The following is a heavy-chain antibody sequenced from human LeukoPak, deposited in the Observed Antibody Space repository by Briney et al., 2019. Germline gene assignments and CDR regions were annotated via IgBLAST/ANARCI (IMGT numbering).Heavy chain of an antibody. J-gene: IGHJ5*02. CDR1: GFTFSSYA. CDR2: ISGSGGST. V-gene: IGHV3-23*01. Sequence: GALSLSCAASGFTFSSYAMSWVRQAPGKGLEWVSAISGSGGSTHYADSVKGRFTISRDNSKNTLYLQMNSLRAEDTAVYYCAKDLWPQGFGWAVDPWGQGTLVTVSS. D-gene: IGHD2/OR15-2a*01. CDR3: AKDLWPQGFGWAVDP.